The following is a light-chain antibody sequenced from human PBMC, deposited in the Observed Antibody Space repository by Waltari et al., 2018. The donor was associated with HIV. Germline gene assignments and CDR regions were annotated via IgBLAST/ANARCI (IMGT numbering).Light chain of an antibody. V-gene: IGLV3-1*01. CDR1: ELRDKF. CDR2: QDT. J-gene: IGLJ2*01. CDR3: HAWDSSTVV. Sequence: SYELTTPPSVSVSPGQTASISCSGDELRDKFVCWYQQKPGQSPVLVIYQDTKRPSGIPERFSGSNSGNTATLTISGTQAMDEADYYCHAWDSSTVVFGGGTKLTVL.